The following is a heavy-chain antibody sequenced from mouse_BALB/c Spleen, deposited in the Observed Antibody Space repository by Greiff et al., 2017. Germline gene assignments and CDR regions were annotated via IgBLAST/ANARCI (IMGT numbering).Heavy chain of an antibody. Sequence: VKLQESGAELVRPGSSVKISCKASGYAFSSYWMNWVKQRPGQGLEWIGQIYPGDGDTNYNGKFKGKATLTADKSSSTAYMQLSSLTSEDSAVYFCAREDFITTATDYAMDYWGQGTSVTVSS. CDR3: AREDFITTATDYAMDY. CDR1: GYAFSSYW. V-gene: IGHV1-80*01. J-gene: IGHJ4*01. CDR2: IYPGDGDT. D-gene: IGHD1-2*01.